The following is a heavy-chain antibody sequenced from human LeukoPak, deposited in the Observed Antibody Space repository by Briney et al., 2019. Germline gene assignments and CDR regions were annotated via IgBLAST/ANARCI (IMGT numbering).Heavy chain of an antibody. V-gene: IGHV3-48*04. CDR1: GFTFNNYA. CDR2: ISSSSSTI. D-gene: IGHD1-1*01. CDR3: ASQNWNDGTTY. Sequence: GGSLRLSCAASGFTFNNYALSWVRQAPGKGLEWVSYISSSSSTIYYADSVKGRFTISRDNAKNSLYLQMNSLRAEDTAVYYCASQNWNDGTTYWGQGTLVTVSS. J-gene: IGHJ4*02.